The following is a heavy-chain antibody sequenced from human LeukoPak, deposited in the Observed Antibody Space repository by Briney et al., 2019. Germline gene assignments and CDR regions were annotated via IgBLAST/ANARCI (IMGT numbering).Heavy chain of an antibody. CDR1: GFTFDYYA. J-gene: IGHJ4*02. Sequence: GGSLRLSCAASGFTFDYYAMHWVRQPPGKGLEWVSGINWNSGNIAYADSVKGRFTISRDNAKNSLYLQMNSLRPEDMALYYCAKAYGSGSYDYLDYCGQGTLVTVSS. CDR2: INWNSGNI. D-gene: IGHD3-10*01. CDR3: AKAYGSGSYDYLDY. V-gene: IGHV3-9*03.